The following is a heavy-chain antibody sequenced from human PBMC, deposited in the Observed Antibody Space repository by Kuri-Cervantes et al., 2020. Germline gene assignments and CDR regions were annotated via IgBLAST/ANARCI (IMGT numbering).Heavy chain of an antibody. J-gene: IGHJ4*02. Sequence: GESLKISCAASGFTFGSYSTNWVRQAPGKGLEWVGRIKSKTDGGTTDYAAPVKGRFTISRDDSKNTLYLQMNSLKTEDTAVYYCTSSIVGATSGFDYWGQGTLVTVSS. V-gene: IGHV3-15*01. CDR2: IKSKTDGGTT. CDR1: GFTFGSYS. CDR3: TSSIVGATSGFDY. D-gene: IGHD1-26*01.